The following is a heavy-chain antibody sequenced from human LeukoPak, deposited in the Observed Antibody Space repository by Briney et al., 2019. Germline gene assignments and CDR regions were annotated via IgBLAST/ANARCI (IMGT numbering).Heavy chain of an antibody. J-gene: IGHJ4*02. CDR1: GFTFSSYG. D-gene: IGHD5/OR15-5a*01. V-gene: IGHV3-64D*09. Sequence: PGGSLRLSCSASGFTFSSYGMHWVRQAPRKGLEFVSAISSNGGSTYYADSVKGRFTISRDNPQNTLYLQMTSLRADETAVYYCVKGWVYDQPTDYWGQGTMVTVSS. CDR3: VKGWVYDQPTDY. CDR2: ISSNGGST.